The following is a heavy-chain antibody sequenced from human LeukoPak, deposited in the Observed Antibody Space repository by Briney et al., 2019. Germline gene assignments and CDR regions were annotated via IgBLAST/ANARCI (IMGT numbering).Heavy chain of an antibody. CDR3: ARGRGYYDSSYDY. J-gene: IGHJ4*02. D-gene: IGHD3-22*01. Sequence: SETLSLICAVYGGSFSGYYWSWIRQPPGKGLEWIGEINHSGSTNYNPSLKSRVTISVDTSKNQFSLKLSSVTAADTAVYYCARGRGYYDSSYDYWGQGTLVTVSS. V-gene: IGHV4-34*01. CDR1: GGSFSGYY. CDR2: INHSGST.